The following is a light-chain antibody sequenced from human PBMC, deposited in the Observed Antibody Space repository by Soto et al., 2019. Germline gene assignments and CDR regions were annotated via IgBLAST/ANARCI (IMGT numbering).Light chain of an antibody. CDR2: DVS. CDR1: SSDVGGYNY. V-gene: IGLV2-14*01. CDR3: SSYTSSSTV. J-gene: IGLJ1*01. Sequence: QSAVTQPASVSGSPGQSITISCTGTSSDVGGYNYVSWYQQHPGKAPKLMIYDVSNRPSGVSNRFSGSKSGNTASLTISGLQAVDEADYYCSSYTSSSTVFGTGTKLTVL.